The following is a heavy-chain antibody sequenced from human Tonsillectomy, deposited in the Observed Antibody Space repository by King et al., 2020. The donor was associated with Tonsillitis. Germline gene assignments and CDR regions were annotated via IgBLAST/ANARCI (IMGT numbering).Heavy chain of an antibody. D-gene: IGHD2-15*01. Sequence: QLQESGPGLVKPSETLSLTCTVSGGSISSYYWSWLRQPPGKGLEWIGYIYYSGSTNYNPSLKSRVTISVDTSKNQFSLKLSYVTAADTAVYYCARMGWRDVQAAFDILGQGTMVTVSS. CDR1: GGSISSYY. V-gene: IGHV4-59*01. CDR3: ARMGWRDVQAAFDI. J-gene: IGHJ3*02. CDR2: IYYSGST.